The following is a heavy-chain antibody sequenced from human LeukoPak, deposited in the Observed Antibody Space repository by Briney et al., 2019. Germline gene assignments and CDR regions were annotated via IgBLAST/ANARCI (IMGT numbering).Heavy chain of an antibody. V-gene: IGHV3-23*01. CDR1: GFTFSIYD. CDR2: IDRGVGST. CDR3: AKAPAPVYGVLGDYFDY. D-gene: IGHD4-17*01. J-gene: IGHJ4*02. Sequence: PGGSLRLSCAASGFTFSIYDLSWVRQAPGKGLECVSAIDRGVGSTYYADSVKGRFTISRDNSKNTLYLQMNSLRAEDTAVYYCAKAPAPVYGVLGDYFDYWGQGTLVTVSS.